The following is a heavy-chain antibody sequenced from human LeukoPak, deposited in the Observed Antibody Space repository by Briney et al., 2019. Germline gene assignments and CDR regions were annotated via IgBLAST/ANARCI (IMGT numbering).Heavy chain of an antibody. V-gene: IGHV3-7*03. CDR2: VNRDGSET. CDR1: GFTFSSYS. CDR3: ARNNGMDV. Sequence: GGSLRLSCAASGFTFSSYSMNWVRQVPGRGPEWVANVNRDGSETYYLDSVKGRFTISKDNAKNSLYLQMNSLRAGDTALYHCARNNGMDVWGQGTTVIVSS. J-gene: IGHJ6*02.